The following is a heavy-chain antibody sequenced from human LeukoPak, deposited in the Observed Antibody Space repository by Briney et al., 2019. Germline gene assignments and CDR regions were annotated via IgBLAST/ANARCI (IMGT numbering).Heavy chain of an antibody. CDR1: GGSISSYS. J-gene: IGHJ3*02. D-gene: IGHD1-26*01. CDR3: ARGQAHRYSGSLSDAFDI. CDR2: IYYSGST. V-gene: IGHV4-59*01. Sequence: SETLSLTCTVSGGSISSYSWSWIRQPLGKGLEWIGYIYYSGSTNYNPSLKSRVTISLDTSKNQFSLKLSSVTAADAAVYYCARGQAHRYSGSLSDAFDIWGQGTMVTVSS.